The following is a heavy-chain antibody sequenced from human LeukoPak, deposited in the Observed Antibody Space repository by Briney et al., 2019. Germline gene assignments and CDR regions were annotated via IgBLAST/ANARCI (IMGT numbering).Heavy chain of an antibody. J-gene: IGHJ4*02. V-gene: IGHV1-3*01. CDR3: ARLWFGELFDY. CDR2: INAGNGNT. D-gene: IGHD3-10*01. CDR1: GYTFSSYA. Sequence: ASVKVSCKASGYTFSSYAMHWVRQAPGQRLEWMGWINAGNGNTKYSQKFQGRVTITRDTSASTAYMELSSLRSEDTAVYYCARLWFGELFDYWGQGTLVTVSS.